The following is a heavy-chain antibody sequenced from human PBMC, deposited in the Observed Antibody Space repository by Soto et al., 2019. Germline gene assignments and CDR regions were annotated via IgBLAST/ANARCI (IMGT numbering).Heavy chain of an antibody. V-gene: IGHV3-66*01. Sequence: EVQLVESGGGLVQPGGSLRLSCAASGFTVSSNYMSWVRQAPGKGLEWVSVIYSGGSTYYADSVKGRFTISRDNSKNTLYLQMNSLRAEDTAVYYCARGYCSGGSCPDYWGQGTLVTVSS. J-gene: IGHJ4*02. CDR2: IYSGGST. CDR3: ARGYCSGGSCPDY. D-gene: IGHD2-15*01. CDR1: GFTVSSNY.